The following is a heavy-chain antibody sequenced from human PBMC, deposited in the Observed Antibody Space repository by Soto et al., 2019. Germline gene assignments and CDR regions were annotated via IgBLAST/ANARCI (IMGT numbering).Heavy chain of an antibody. CDR2: INPTADST. J-gene: IGHJ4*02. V-gene: IGHV1-46*01. CDR3: ARGWRTYGNY. CDR1: GYSFTSYY. Sequence: QVQLVQSGAEVKKPGASVKISCKASGYSFTSYYMHWVRQAPGQGLEWVGLINPTADSTSYAQEFQGRVTLTWDTSTSTVYMEVSSLRSEDTAMYYCARGWRTYGNYWGQGTLVTVSS. D-gene: IGHD3-10*01.